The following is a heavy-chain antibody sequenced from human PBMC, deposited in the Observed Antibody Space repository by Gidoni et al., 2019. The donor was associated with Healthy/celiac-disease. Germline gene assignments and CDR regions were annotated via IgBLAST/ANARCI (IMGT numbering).Heavy chain of an antibody. CDR2: ISGSGGST. CDR1: GFTFSSYA. Sequence: EVQLLESGGGLVQPGGYLRLSGAAYGFTFSSYAMSWVRQAPGKGLEWVSAISGSGGSTYYADSVKGRFTISRDNSKNTLYLQMNSLRAEDTAVYYCAKGRDTALAPFDYWGQGTLVTVSS. V-gene: IGHV3-23*01. CDR3: AKGRDTALAPFDY. D-gene: IGHD5-18*01. J-gene: IGHJ4*02.